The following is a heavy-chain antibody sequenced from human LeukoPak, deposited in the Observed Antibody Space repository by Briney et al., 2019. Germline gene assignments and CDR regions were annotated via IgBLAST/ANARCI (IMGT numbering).Heavy chain of an antibody. D-gene: IGHD3-16*01. Sequence: PGGSLRLSFAASGLTVSNNYMSWFRQAPGKGLEWVSVIYSGDNTYYVESVKGRFTISRDNSKNTLFLQMNRLRAEDTAVYYCAGRRVLDASFDYWGQGTLVTVSS. CDR1: GLTVSNNY. CDR2: IYSGDNT. V-gene: IGHV3-66*02. J-gene: IGHJ4*02. CDR3: AGRRVLDASFDY.